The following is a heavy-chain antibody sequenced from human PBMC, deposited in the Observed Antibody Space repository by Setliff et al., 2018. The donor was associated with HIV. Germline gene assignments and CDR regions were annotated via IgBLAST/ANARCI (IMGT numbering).Heavy chain of an antibody. J-gene: IGHJ4*02. CDR2: IYYSGSA. CDR3: ARGPSLQTTLFDY. V-gene: IGHV4-59*01. Sequence: SETLSLTCTVYGESFSGYYWTWIRQPPGKGLEWIGSIYYSGSAYYNPSLKSRVTISVDTSKNQFSLKPTSVTAAGTAVYYCARGPSLQTTLFDYWGQGTLVTVSS. CDR1: GESFSGYY.